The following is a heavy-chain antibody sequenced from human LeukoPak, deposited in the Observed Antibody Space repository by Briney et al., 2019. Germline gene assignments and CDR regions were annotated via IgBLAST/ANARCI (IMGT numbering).Heavy chain of an antibody. V-gene: IGHV3-30*02. CDR1: GFIFSTYG. CDR3: AKVLYSITMVQELDY. J-gene: IGHJ4*02. D-gene: IGHD3-10*01. CDR2: IRHDGSIK. Sequence: GGSLRLSCAASGFIFSTYGMYWVRQAPGKGLEWVAFIRHDGSIKNYADSVKGRSTISRDNSKNTLYLQMNSLRAEDTAVYYCAKVLYSITMVQELDYWGQGTLVTVSS.